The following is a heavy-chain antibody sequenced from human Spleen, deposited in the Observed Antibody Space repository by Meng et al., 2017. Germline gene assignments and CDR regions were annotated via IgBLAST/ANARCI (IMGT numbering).Heavy chain of an antibody. D-gene: IGHD3-10*01. CDR1: GDSVSSNSAT. CDR2: TYYRSKWYN. CDR3: LRGSGGSV. J-gene: IGHJ1*01. Sequence: QVQLQQSGPGLVKPSQTLSLTCAISGDSVSSNSATWNWIRQSPSRGLEWLGRTYYRSKWYNRYAVYVKSRITINPDTSKNQFSLKLTSVTAADTAVYHCLRGSGGSVWGQGTLVTVSS. V-gene: IGHV6-1*01.